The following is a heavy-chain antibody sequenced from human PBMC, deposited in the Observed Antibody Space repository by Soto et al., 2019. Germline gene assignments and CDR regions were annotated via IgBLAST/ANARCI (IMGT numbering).Heavy chain of an antibody. J-gene: IGHJ1*01. V-gene: IGHV3-53*01. D-gene: IGHD3-22*01. CDR3: ARDRVESGYPEYFQH. CDR2: IYSGGST. Sequence: ASVKVSCKASGYTFTSDYIHWVRQAPGKGLEWVSVIYSGGSTYYADSVKGRFTISRDNSKNTLYLQMNSLRAEDTAVYYCARDRVESGYPEYFQHWGQGTLVTVSS. CDR1: GYTFTSDY.